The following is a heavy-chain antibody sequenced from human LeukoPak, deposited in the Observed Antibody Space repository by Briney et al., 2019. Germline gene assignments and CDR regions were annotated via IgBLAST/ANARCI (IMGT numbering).Heavy chain of an antibody. CDR2: IYHSGRT. CDR3: ARVDWLANHYYYMDV. V-gene: IGHV4-38-2*02. J-gene: IGHJ6*03. Sequence: PSETLSLTCTVSGYSISSGYYWGWIRQPPGKGLEWIGIIYHSGRTYYNPSLKSRVTISVDTSKNQSSLKLNSVTAADTAVYYCARVDWLANHYYYMDVWGKGTTVTVSS. CDR1: GYSISSGYY. D-gene: IGHD2-21*01.